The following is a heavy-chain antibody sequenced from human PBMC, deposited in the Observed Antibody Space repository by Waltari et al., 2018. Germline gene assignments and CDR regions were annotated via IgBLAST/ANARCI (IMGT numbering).Heavy chain of an antibody. Sequence: QVPLQESGPGPVKPSPTLTLPCNVSGGSIRRPHYWSWIRQSPGKGLEWIGYVYQSGSTLYNPTLNNRVTMSVDRSKNQFSLRLTSLTAADTAVYFCARGGGGYDKYYFDLWGQGTLVTVSS. CDR2: VYQSGST. D-gene: IGHD5-12*01. CDR3: ARGGGGYDKYYFDL. V-gene: IGHV4-30-4*01. CDR1: GGSIRRPHY. J-gene: IGHJ4*02.